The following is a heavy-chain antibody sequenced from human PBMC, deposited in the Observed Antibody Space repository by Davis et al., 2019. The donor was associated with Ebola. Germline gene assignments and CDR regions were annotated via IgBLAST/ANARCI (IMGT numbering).Heavy chain of an antibody. Sequence: ASVKVSCKTSGYTFSDYYMHWVRQAPGQGLEWMGRINPGTGDTNYAQKFQGRVTLTRATSVSTAYMELSSLRSDDTAVYYCARDSLVGATDYWGQGTLVTVSS. CDR2: INPGTGDT. CDR3: ARDSLVGATDY. CDR1: GYTFSDYY. D-gene: IGHD1-26*01. V-gene: IGHV1-2*06. J-gene: IGHJ4*02.